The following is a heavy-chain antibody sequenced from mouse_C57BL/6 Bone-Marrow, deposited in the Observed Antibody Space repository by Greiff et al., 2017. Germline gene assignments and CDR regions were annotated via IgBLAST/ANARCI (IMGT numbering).Heavy chain of an antibody. J-gene: IGHJ2*01. CDR2: IYPETGGT. V-gene: IGHV1-15*01. CDR3: TRAYGSRGNY. D-gene: IGHD1-1*01. Sequence: VKLQESGAELVRPGASVTLSCKASGYTFTDYEMHWVKQTPVHGLEWIGAIYPETGGTAYNQKFKGKAILTADKSSSTAYMELRSLTSEDSAVYYCTRAYGSRGNYWGQGTTLTVSS. CDR1: GYTFTDYE.